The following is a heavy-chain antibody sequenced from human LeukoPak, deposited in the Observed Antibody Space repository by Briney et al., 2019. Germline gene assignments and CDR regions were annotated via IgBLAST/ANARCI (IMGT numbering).Heavy chain of an antibody. D-gene: IGHD1-7*01. J-gene: IGHJ5*02. Sequence: SETLSLTCAVYGGSFSGYYWSWIRQPPGERLEWIGEINHSGSTNYNPSLKSRVTISVDTSKSQFSLKLSSVTAADTAVYYCARVGLELLSPSIWFDPWGQGTLVTVSS. V-gene: IGHV4-34*01. CDR1: GGSFSGYY. CDR3: ARVGLELLSPSIWFDP. CDR2: INHSGST.